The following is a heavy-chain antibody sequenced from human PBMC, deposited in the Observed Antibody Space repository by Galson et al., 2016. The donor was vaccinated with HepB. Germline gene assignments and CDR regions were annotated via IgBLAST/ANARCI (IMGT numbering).Heavy chain of an antibody. CDR2: ISSSSSYI. J-gene: IGHJ4*02. CDR1: GFTFSTYS. Sequence: SLRLSCAASGFTFSTYSMNWVRQAPGKGLEWVSSISSSSSYIYYTDSMKGRFTISRDNARNSLYLQMNSLRAEDTAVYYCARGLYYFDSWGQGTLVIVSS. V-gene: IGHV3-21*01. CDR3: ARGLYYFDS.